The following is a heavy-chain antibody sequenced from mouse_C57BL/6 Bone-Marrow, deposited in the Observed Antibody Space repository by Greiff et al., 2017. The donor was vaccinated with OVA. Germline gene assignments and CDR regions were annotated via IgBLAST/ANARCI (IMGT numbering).Heavy chain of an antibody. Sequence: QVQLQQSGAELVKPGASVKLSCKASGYTFTSYWMHWVKQRPGQGLEWIGMIHPNSGSTNYNEKFKSKATLTVDKSSSTAYMQLSSLTSEDSAVYYCARAYYGYSAWFAYWGQGTLVTVSA. CDR1: GYTFTSYW. CDR3: ARAYYGYSAWFAY. D-gene: IGHD2-9*01. V-gene: IGHV1-64*01. J-gene: IGHJ3*01. CDR2: IHPNSGST.